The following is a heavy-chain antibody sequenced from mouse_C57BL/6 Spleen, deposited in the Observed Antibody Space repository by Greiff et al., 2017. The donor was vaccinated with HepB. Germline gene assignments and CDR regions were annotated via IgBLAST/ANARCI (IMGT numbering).Heavy chain of an antibody. D-gene: IGHD1-1*01. CDR1: GYTFTSYW. CDR3: ARGGSSYAWFAY. J-gene: IGHJ3*01. Sequence: QVQLQQPGAELVKPGASVKMSCKASGYTFTSYWITWVKQRPGQGLEWIGDIYPGSGSTNYNEKFKSKATLTVDTSSSTAYMQLSSLTSEDSAVYYCARGGSSYAWFAYWGQVTLVTVSA. CDR2: IYPGSGST. V-gene: IGHV1-55*01.